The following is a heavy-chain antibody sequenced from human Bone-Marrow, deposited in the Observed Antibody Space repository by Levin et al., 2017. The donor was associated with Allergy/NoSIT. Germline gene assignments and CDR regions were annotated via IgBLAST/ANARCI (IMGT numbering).Heavy chain of an antibody. D-gene: IGHD2/OR15-2a*01. CDR3: VRDAYFPMGGAFDI. Sequence: GGSLRLSCAASGFTFRSYGMQWVRRAPGEGLEGVALIWYDGSKTYYADSVRGRFSISGANSKNTLYLQMNSLRAEDTASYYCVRDAYFPMGGAFDIWGQGTMVIVSS. V-gene: IGHV3-33*01. J-gene: IGHJ3*02. CDR2: IWYDGSKT. CDR1: GFTFRSYG.